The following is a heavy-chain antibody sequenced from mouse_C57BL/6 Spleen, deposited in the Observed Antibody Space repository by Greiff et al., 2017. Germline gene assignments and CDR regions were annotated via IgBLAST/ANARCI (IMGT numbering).Heavy chain of an antibody. D-gene: IGHD1-1*01. V-gene: IGHV5-4*01. CDR1: GFTFSSYA. J-gene: IGHJ1*03. CDR2: ISDGGSYT. CDR3: ARDTTVVATGYFDV. Sequence: VMLVESGGGLVKPGGSLKLSCAASGFTFSSYAMSWVRQTPEKRLEWVATISDGGSYTYYPDNVKGRFTISRDNAKNNLYLQMSHLKSEDTAMYYCARDTTVVATGYFDVWGTGTTVTVSS.